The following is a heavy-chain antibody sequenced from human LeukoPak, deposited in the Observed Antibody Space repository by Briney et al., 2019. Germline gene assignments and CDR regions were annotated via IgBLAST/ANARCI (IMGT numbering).Heavy chain of an antibody. Sequence: PSETLSLTCTVSGGSISSSSYYWGWIRQPPGKGLEWIGYIYYSGAAYYNPSLKSRVTISIDASKNQFSLKLSSVTAADTAVYYCARQAGAAAVNWFDPWGQGTLVTVSS. V-gene: IGHV4-30-4*08. D-gene: IGHD6-13*01. J-gene: IGHJ5*02. CDR2: IYYSGAA. CDR1: GGSISSSSYY. CDR3: ARQAGAAAVNWFDP.